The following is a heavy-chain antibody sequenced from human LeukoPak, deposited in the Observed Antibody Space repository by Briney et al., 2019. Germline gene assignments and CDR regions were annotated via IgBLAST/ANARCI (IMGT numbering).Heavy chain of an antibody. V-gene: IGHV4-34*01. CDR1: GGSFSGYY. D-gene: IGHD3-22*01. J-gene: IGHJ3*02. Sequence: SETLSLTCAVYGGSFSGYYWSWIRQPPGKGLEWIGEINHSGSTNYNPSPKSRVTISVDTSKNQFSLKLSSVTAADTAVYYCARGFNQPRITPDYYDSSGYQGGAFDIWGQGTMVTVSS. CDR2: INHSGST. CDR3: ARGFNQPRITPDYYDSSGYQGGAFDI.